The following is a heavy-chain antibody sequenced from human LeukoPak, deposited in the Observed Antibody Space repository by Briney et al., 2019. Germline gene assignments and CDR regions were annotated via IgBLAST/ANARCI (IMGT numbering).Heavy chain of an antibody. V-gene: IGHV1-69*05. CDR3: ARDRGYGSYDSSNYHVEPGGYFDY. D-gene: IGHD5-12*01. J-gene: IGHJ4*02. CDR2: IIPIFGTA. CDR1: GGTFSSYA. Sequence: SVKVSCKASGGTFSSYAISWVRQAPGQGLEWMGGIIPIFGTANYAQKFQGRVTITTDESTSTAYMELSSLRSEDTAVYYCARDRGYGSYDSSNYHVEPGGYFDYWGQGTLVTVSS.